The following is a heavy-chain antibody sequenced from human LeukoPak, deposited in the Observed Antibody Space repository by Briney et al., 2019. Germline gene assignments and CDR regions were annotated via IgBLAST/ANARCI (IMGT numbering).Heavy chain of an antibody. J-gene: IGHJ4*02. Sequence: SVKDSCKASGGTFSSYAISWVRQAPGQGLEWMGRIIPILGIANYAQKFQGRVTITADKSTSTAYMELSSLRSEDTAVYYCARDLGYYDSSGYGGYWGQGTLVTVSS. D-gene: IGHD3-22*01. CDR1: GGTFSSYA. V-gene: IGHV1-69*04. CDR2: IIPILGIA. CDR3: ARDLGYYDSSGYGGY.